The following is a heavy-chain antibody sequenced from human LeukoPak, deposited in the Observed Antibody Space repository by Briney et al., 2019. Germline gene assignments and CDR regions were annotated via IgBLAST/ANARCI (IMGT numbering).Heavy chain of an antibody. CDR2: ICSSIGCT. D-gene: IGHD3-16*01. CDR3: ARGLWASPAD. CDR1: AFTFSSHP. J-gene: IGHJ4*02. Sequence: GGSLRLSWAASAFTFSSHPMGWVRRAPGKGLEWVSSICSSIGCTYYADSVRGRFAISRDDSKNTLYLQMNSLRAEDTAVYYCARGLWASPADWGQGTLVTVSS. V-gene: IGHV3-23*01.